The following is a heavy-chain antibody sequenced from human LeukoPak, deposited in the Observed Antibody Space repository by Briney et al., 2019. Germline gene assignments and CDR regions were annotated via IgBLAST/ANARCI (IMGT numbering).Heavy chain of an antibody. D-gene: IGHD3-22*01. Sequence: SQTLSLTCAISGDSVSSNSAAWNWIRQSPSRGLEWLGRTYYRSKWYNDYAVSVKSRITINPDTSKNQFSLQLNSVTSEDTAVYYCARGGYYYDSSGYYQSLDYWGQGTLVTVSS. J-gene: IGHJ4*02. CDR2: TYYRSKWYN. CDR1: GDSVSSNSAA. CDR3: ARGGYYYDSSGYYQSLDY. V-gene: IGHV6-1*01.